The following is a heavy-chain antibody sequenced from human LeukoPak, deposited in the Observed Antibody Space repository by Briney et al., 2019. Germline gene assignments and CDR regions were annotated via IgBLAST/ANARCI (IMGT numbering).Heavy chain of an antibody. V-gene: IGHV3-21*01. CDR1: GFTFSSYS. CDR3: AKDKSTTVTTRYFQH. D-gene: IGHD4-17*01. J-gene: IGHJ1*01. Sequence: GGSLRLSCAASGFTFSSYSMNWVRQAPGKGLEWVSSISSSSSYIYYADSVKGRFTISRDNSKNTLYLQMNSLRAEDTAVYYCAKDKSTTVTTRYFQHWGQGTLVTVSS. CDR2: ISSSSSYI.